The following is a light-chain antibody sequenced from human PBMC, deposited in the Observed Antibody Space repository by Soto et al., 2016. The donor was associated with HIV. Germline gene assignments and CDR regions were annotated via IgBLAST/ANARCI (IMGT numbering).Light chain of an antibody. CDR1: QDISSW. CDR2: GAS. V-gene: IGKV1-12*01. J-gene: IGKJ4*01. Sequence: DIQMTQSPSSVSASVGDRITITCRASQDISSWLAWYQQKPGKAPKLLIYGASTLHTGVPSRFSGSGSGTDFTLTISSLQPEDFATYYCQQANTFPPPFGGGTKGGDQT. CDR3: QQANTFPPP.